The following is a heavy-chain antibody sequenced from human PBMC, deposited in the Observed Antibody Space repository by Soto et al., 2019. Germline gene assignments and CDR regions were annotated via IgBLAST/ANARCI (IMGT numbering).Heavy chain of an antibody. Sequence: ETLSLTCIVSCGSISSYYWSWIRQPPGKGLEWIGYIYYSGSTNYNPSLKSRVTISVDTSKNQFSLKLSSVTAADTAVYYCARAVGYYYGMDVWGQGTTVTVSS. V-gene: IGHV4-59*01. CDR1: CGSISSYY. D-gene: IGHD2-15*01. CDR3: ARAVGYYYGMDV. CDR2: IYYSGST. J-gene: IGHJ6*02.